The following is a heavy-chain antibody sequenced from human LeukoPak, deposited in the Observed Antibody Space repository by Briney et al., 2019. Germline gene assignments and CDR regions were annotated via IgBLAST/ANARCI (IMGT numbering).Heavy chain of an antibody. CDR3: ARGPKATPIGRCSGGSCYFSNWFDP. D-gene: IGHD2-15*01. Sequence: ASVKVSFKTSGYTFTGYYMHWVRQAPGQGLEWMGWISPNSGATNYAQKFQGRVTMTRDTSTSTVYMELSSLRSEDTAVYYCARGPKATPIGRCSGGSCYFSNWFDPWGQGTLVTVSS. CDR1: GYTFTGYY. CDR2: ISPNSGAT. J-gene: IGHJ5*02. V-gene: IGHV1-2*02.